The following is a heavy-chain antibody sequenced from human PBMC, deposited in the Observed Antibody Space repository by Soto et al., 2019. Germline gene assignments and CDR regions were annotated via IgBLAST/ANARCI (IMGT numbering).Heavy chain of an antibody. CDR3: ARGLLEWLLNFDY. CDR2: IYYSGST. Sequence: QVQLQESGPGLVKPSETLSLTCTVSGGSVSSGSYYWSWIRQPPGKGLEWIGYIYYSGSTNYNPSLKSRVTISVDTSKNQFSLKLSSVTAADTAVYYCARGLLEWLLNFDYWGQGTLVTVPS. V-gene: IGHV4-61*01. J-gene: IGHJ4*02. D-gene: IGHD3-3*01. CDR1: GGSVSSGSYY.